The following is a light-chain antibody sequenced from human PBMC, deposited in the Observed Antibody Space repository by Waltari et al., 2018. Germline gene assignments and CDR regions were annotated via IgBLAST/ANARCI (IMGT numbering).Light chain of an antibody. CDR3: QQYGSSSIT. CDR1: QCISSSY. CDR2: HAS. Sequence: DIVLTQSPGTLSLSPGESVTLSCRASQCISSSYVAWYQQKSGQAPRLIMYHASTRATGIPDRFSGRGSVRDFTLTISGLEPEDCAVYYCQQYGSSSITFGQGTRLDIK. J-gene: IGKJ5*01. V-gene: IGKV3-20*01.